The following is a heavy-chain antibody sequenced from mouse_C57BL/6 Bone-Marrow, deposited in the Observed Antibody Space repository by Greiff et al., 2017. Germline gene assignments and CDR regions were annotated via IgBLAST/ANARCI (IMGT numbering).Heavy chain of an antibody. CDR1: GFHIQASY. D-gene: IGHD2-1*01. V-gene: IGHV14-2*01. Sequence: VQLQPSGAELVKPGASVKLSCTASGFHIQASYMPWVKQRTEQGLEWIGRNDPVDGETKYAPKFPGKATIKADTSSNTAYLQLSSLTSEDTAVYYCAPLLWYPWFAYWGQGTLVTVSA. J-gene: IGHJ3*01. CDR2: NDPVDGET. CDR3: APLLWYPWFAY.